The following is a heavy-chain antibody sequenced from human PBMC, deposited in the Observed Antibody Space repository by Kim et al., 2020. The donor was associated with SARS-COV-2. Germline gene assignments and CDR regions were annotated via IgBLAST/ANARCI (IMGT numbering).Heavy chain of an antibody. J-gene: IGHJ4*02. V-gene: IGHV5-51*01. Sequence: GESLKISCKGSGYSFTNYWIGWVRQMPGKGLEWMGIIYPGDSDTRYSPSFQGQVTISADKSISTAYLQWSSLKASDTAIYYCARLRSQYCTSTTCYTPGDYWGQGTLVTVSS. D-gene: IGHD2-2*02. CDR3: ARLRSQYCTSTTCYTPGDY. CDR1: GYSFTNYW. CDR2: IYPGDSDT.